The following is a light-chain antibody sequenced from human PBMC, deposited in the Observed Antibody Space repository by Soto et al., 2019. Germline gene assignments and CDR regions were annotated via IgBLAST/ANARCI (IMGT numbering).Light chain of an antibody. CDR3: QHYDNIPT. Sequence: DIQMTNSPSSLSASVGHRVTITYQAIQDISKYLNWYQQKPGKAPKLLIYDASNLETWVPSRFSGSGSGTDFTFIISSLQPEDIATYYCQHYDNIPTFGQGTRLEIK. CDR1: QDISKY. J-gene: IGKJ5*01. CDR2: DAS. V-gene: IGKV1-33*01.